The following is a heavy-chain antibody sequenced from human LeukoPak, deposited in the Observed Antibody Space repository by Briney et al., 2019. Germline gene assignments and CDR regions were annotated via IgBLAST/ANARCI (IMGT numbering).Heavy chain of an antibody. CDR3: ATGLAGWRTVGNAFDI. V-gene: IGHV1-24*01. D-gene: IGHD4-23*01. CDR2: FDPEDGET. CDR1: GYTLTELS. Sequence: GASVKVSCKVSGYTLTELSMHWVRRAPGKGLEWMGGFDPEDGETIYAQKFQGRVTMTEDTSTDTAYMELSSLRSEDTAVYYCATGLAGWRTVGNAFDIWGQGTMVTVSS. J-gene: IGHJ3*02.